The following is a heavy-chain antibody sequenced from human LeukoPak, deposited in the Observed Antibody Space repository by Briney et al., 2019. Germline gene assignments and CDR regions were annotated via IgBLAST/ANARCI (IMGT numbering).Heavy chain of an antibody. Sequence: GGSLRLSCAASGFAFSSYARSWVRQAPGKGLEWVSAIGGSGDNTYYADSVKGRFTSSRDNFKNTLYLQMNSLRAEDTALYYCAKTYSSSYSYFDYWGQGTLVPVSS. CDR1: GFAFSSYA. J-gene: IGHJ4*02. CDR3: AKTYSSSYSYFDY. CDR2: IGGSGDNT. V-gene: IGHV3-23*01. D-gene: IGHD6-13*01.